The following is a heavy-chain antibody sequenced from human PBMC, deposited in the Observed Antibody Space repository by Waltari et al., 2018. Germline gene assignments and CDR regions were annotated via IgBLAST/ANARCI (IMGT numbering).Heavy chain of an antibody. CDR3: ARRRGYSSGCFDY. D-gene: IGHD6-25*01. V-gene: IGHV2-70*04. Sequence: QVTLKESGPALVKSTQTLTLTCSFSGFSLSTRGMGVGWVRQPSRNSLERLVHIYWDNDELYNTSLKNRLTISKDTSKNLVFLTMTNLDPGDSATYYCARRRGYSSGCFDYWGQGVLVTVSS. CDR2: IYWDNDE. J-gene: IGHJ4*02. CDR1: GFSLSTRGMG.